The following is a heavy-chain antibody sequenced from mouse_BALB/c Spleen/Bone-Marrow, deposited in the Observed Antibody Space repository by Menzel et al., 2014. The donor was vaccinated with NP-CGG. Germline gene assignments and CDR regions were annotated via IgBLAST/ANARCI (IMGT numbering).Heavy chain of an antibody. V-gene: IGHV5-9-3*01. J-gene: IGHJ2*01. CDR3: ARSGVCGYYF. CDR2: ISMGGSYT. Sequence: EVQVVESGGGLVKPGGSLKLSCAASGFTFSSYAMSWVRQTPEKRLEWVATISMGGSYTYYPDSVKGRFTISRDNAKNTVYLQMSSLRSEDTAMYYCARSGVCGYYFGGQGTTLTVSS. D-gene: IGHD2-3*01. CDR1: GFTFSSYA.